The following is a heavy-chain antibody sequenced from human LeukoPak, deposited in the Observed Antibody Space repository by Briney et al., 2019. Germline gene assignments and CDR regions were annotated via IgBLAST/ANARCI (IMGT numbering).Heavy chain of an antibody. CDR2: TYYRSKWYS. V-gene: IGHV6-1*01. J-gene: IGHJ4*02. D-gene: IGHD6-6*01. CDR3: AKVGGPFSSSSRFDS. Sequence: SQTLSLTCAISGDSVSSYSAAWNWIRQSPSRGLEWLGRTYYRSKWYSDYAVSVKSRITINPDTSKNQFSLQLNSVTPEDTAVYYCAKVGGPFSSSSRFDSWGQGTLVTVSS. CDR1: GDSVSSYSAA.